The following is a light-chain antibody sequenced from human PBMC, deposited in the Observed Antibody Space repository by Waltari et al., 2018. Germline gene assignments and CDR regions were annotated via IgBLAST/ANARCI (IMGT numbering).Light chain of an antibody. J-gene: IGLJ2*01. CDR2: GEN. V-gene: IGLV3-19*01. CDR3: HSRDATTVAVF. CDR1: SLPRYQ. Sequence: SFLLTQYPAFSVAMRQTVRNACLGRSLPRYQASKYQPRPGQAPILAIYGENNRPSGVPDRFSGSWSRDTASLTITGTQAEDEASYYCHSRDATTVAVFFGGGTRLTVL.